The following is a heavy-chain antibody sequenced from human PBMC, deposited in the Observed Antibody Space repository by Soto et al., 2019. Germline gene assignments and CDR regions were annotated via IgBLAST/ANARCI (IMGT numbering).Heavy chain of an antibody. J-gene: IGHJ6*02. CDR3: AKYQPSYYGMDV. V-gene: IGHV3-23*01. Sequence: PGGSLRLSCVASGFTFSSYAMSWVRQAPGKGLEWVSAISGSGGSTYYADSVKGRFTISRDNSKNTLYLQMNSLRAEDTAVYCCAKYQPSYYGMDVWGQGTTVTVSS. CDR2: ISGSGGST. CDR1: GFTFSSYA. D-gene: IGHD2-2*01.